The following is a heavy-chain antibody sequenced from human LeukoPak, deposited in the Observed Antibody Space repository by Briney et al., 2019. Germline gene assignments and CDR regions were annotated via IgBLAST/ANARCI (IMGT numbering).Heavy chain of an antibody. J-gene: IGHJ4*02. CDR2: IIPILGIA. D-gene: IGHD5-24*01. V-gene: IGHV1-69*04. CDR1: GGTSSSYA. CDR3: AREGGRCLRREMRENYFDY. Sequence: EASVKVSCKASGGTSSSYAISWVRQAPGQGLEWMGRIIPILGIANYAQKFQGRVTITADKSTSTAYMELSSLRSEDTAEYYCAREGGRCLRREMRENYFDYWGQGTLVTVSS.